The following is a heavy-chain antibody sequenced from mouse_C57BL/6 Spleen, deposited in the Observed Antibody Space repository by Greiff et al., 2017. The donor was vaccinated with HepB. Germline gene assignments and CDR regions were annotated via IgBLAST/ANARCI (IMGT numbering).Heavy chain of an antibody. V-gene: IGHV1-80*01. D-gene: IGHD2-3*01. J-gene: IGHJ2*01. Sequence: VQLQQSGAELVKPGASVKISCKASGYAFSSYWMNWVKQRPGKGLEWIGQIYPGDGDTNYNGKFKGKATLTADKSSSTAYMQLRSLTSEDSAVYFCARYSYDGYSPFDYWGQGTTLTVSS. CDR2: IYPGDGDT. CDR3: ARYSYDGYSPFDY. CDR1: GYAFSSYW.